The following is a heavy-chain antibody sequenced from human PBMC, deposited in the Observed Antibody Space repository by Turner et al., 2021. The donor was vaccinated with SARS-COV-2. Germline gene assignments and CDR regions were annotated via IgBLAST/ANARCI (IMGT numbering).Heavy chain of an antibody. CDR1: GGTFNTYA. CDR3: ARARGVDYYDSSGQRFDP. D-gene: IGHD3-22*01. Sequence: QVQLVQSGAEMKKPGSSVTVSCKASGGTFNTYAISWVRQAPGQGLEWMGGIIPIFGTANYAQKFQVRVTITADESTSPAYMELSSLRSEDTAVNYCARARGVDYYDSSGQRFDPWGQGTLVTVSS. J-gene: IGHJ5*02. CDR2: IIPIFGTA. V-gene: IGHV1-69*01.